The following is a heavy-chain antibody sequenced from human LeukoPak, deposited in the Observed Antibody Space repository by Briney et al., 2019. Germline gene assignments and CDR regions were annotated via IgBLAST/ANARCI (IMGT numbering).Heavy chain of an antibody. J-gene: IGHJ4*02. Sequence: GESLKISCEGSGYSFSSYWIGWVRQMPGRGLEWMGTIYPGDSDTRYNPSLQGQVTISADKSINTAYLQWSSLKASDTAMYYCAXXXXXXXSSGNYYFDYWGQGTLVTVSS. D-gene: IGHD3-22*01. CDR2: IYPGDSDT. CDR3: AXXXXXXXSSGNYYFDY. V-gene: IGHV5-51*01. CDR1: GYSFSSYW.